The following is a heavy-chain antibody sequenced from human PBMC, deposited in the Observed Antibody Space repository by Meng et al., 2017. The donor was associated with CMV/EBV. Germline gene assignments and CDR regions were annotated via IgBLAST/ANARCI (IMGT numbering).Heavy chain of an antibody. D-gene: IGHD3-22*01. Sequence: TFSSYAISWVRQAPGQGLEWMGGIIPILGIANYAQKFQGRVTITADKSTSTAYMELSSLRSEDTAVYYCARAQISITMTVGRSWFDPWGQGTLVTVS. CDR2: IIPILGIA. CDR1: TFSSYA. CDR3: ARAQISITMTVGRSWFDP. V-gene: IGHV1-69*10. J-gene: IGHJ5*02.